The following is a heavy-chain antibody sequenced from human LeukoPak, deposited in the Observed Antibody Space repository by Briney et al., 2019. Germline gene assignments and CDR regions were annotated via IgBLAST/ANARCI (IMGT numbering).Heavy chain of an antibody. CDR1: GFTFSSYS. CDR3: ARGSDNYYYYQYMDV. D-gene: IGHD3-9*01. CDR2: ISSSSSYI. Sequence: GGSLRLSCAASGFTFSSYSMNWVRQAPGKGLEWVSSISSSSSYIYYADSVKGRFTISRDNAKNSLYLQMNSLRAEDTAVYYCARGSDNYYYYQYMDVWGKGTTVTVSS. J-gene: IGHJ6*03. V-gene: IGHV3-21*01.